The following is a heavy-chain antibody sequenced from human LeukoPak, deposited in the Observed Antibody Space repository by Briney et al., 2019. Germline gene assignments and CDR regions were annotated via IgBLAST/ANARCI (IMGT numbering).Heavy chain of an antibody. J-gene: IGHJ5*02. D-gene: IGHD1-20*01. CDR3: ARDRMIGTNTNWFDP. CDR1: GFTFSNYG. Sequence: GGSLRLSCAASGFTFSNYGMSWVRQAPGKGLEWVASIKQDGSEKFYVDSVKGRFTISRDNAKNSLYLQMNSLRAEDTAVYYCARDRMIGTNTNWFDPWGQGTLVTVSS. CDR2: IKQDGSEK. V-gene: IGHV3-7*03.